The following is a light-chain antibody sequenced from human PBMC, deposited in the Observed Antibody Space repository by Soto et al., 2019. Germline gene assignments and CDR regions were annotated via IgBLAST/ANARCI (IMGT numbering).Light chain of an antibody. V-gene: IGLV2-11*01. CDR1: SSDVGGYNY. J-gene: IGLJ2*01. CDR3: CSYAGSHTLL. Sequence: QSALTQPRSVSGSPGQSVTMSCTGTSSDVGGYNYVSWYQQHPGKAPKLVIYDVTKRPSGVPDRFSGSKSGNTASLTISGLQAEDEADYYCCSYAGSHTLLLGGGTQLTVL. CDR2: DVT.